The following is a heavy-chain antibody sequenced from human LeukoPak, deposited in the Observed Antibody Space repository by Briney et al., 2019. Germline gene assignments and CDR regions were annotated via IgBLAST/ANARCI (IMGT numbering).Heavy chain of an antibody. Sequence: GASVKVSCKASGGTFSSYAISWVRQAPGQGLEWMGGINPIFDTTNYGQKFQDRLTITADESTGTVHMELSSLRSEDTAVYYCGRAGYDFVWGGYRDTGGDQWGQGTLVIVSS. CDR3: GRAGYDFVWGGYRDTGGDQ. J-gene: IGHJ4*02. D-gene: IGHD3-16*02. CDR1: GGTFSSYA. V-gene: IGHV1-69*13. CDR2: INPIFDTT.